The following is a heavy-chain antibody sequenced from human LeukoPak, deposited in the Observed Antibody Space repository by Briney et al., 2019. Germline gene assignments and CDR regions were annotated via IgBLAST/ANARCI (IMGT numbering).Heavy chain of an antibody. CDR1: GGSYSGYY. J-gene: IGHJ6*02. D-gene: IGHD3-10*01. Sequence: PSETLSLTCAVYGGSYSGYYWSWIRQPPGKGLEWIGEINHSGSTNYNPSLKSRVTISVDTSKNQFSLKLSSVTAADTAVYYCARGLLVRGLTYYYYYGMDVWGQGTTVTVSS. CDR2: INHSGST. V-gene: IGHV4-34*01. CDR3: ARGLLVRGLTYYYYYGMDV.